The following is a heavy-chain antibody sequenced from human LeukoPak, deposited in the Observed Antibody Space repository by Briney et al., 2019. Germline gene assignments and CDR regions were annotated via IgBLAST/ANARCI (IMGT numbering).Heavy chain of an antibody. V-gene: IGHV1-69*06. Sequence: SEKVSCKASGGTFSSYAISWVRQAPGQGLEWVGAIMPLFGAAKNAQKFQGRVTITADKSTSTAYMELSSLRSKDTAVYYCASGRTDIVVVPATLRNYYFDYWGQGTLVTVSS. CDR1: GGTFSSYA. CDR2: IMPLFGAA. D-gene: IGHD2-2*01. CDR3: ASGRTDIVVVPATLRNYYFDY. J-gene: IGHJ4*02.